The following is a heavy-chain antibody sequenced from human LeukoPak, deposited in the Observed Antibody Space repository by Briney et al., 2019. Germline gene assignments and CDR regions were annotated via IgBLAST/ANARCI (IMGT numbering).Heavy chain of an antibody. D-gene: IGHD3-22*01. J-gene: IGHJ4*02. CDR1: GFTFSSYS. V-gene: IGHV3-21*01. CDR3: ARVGDYYDSSGYWGPSYYFDY. Sequence: GGSLRLSCAASGFTFSSYSMNWVRQAPGKGLEWVSSISSSSYIYYADSVKGRFTISRDNAKNSLYLQMNSLRAEDTAVYYCARVGDYYDSSGYWGPSYYFDYWGQGTLVTVSS. CDR2: ISSSSYI.